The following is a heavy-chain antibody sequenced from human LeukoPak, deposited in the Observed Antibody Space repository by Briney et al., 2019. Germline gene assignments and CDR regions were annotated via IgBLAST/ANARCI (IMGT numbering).Heavy chain of an antibody. Sequence: GASVKVSCKTSGYTFTGHYMHWVRQVPGQGLEWMGWISNSGGTNYAQKFQGRVTMTRDTSISTAYMELSWLRSDDTALYYCARVGRLSGTYYGGGWFDPWGQGTLVIVSS. D-gene: IGHD4-23*01. CDR2: ISNSGGT. J-gene: IGHJ5*02. CDR1: GYTFTGHY. V-gene: IGHV1-2*02. CDR3: ARVGRLSGTYYGGGWFDP.